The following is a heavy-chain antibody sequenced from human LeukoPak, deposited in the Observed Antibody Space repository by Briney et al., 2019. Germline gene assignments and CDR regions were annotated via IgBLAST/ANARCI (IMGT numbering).Heavy chain of an antibody. CDR3: ARGDMWAFDM. V-gene: IGHV3-7*01. CDR1: GFTFSHYW. Sequence: GGSLRLSCAASGFTFSHYWMSWVRQAPGKGLEWVANIKPDGSDKYYVDSVKGRFTIYRENDKNTLYVQMDSLRAEDAAVYYCARGDMWAFDMWGQGTMVTVSS. D-gene: IGHD2-15*01. CDR2: IKPDGSDK. J-gene: IGHJ3*02.